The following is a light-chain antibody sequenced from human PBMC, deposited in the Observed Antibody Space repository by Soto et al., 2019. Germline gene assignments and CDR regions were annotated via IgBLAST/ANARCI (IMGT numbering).Light chain of an antibody. CDR1: QSVSSN. J-gene: IGKJ4*01. V-gene: IGKV3-20*01. CDR2: GAS. Sequence: QCTARLSVYQEKKTTLSCRASQSVSSNLAWYQQKPGQTPRLLIDGASSRAAGIPDRFSGSGSGTDFTLTISRLEPEDFVVYYCQQYGSSLTFGGGTKVDIK. CDR3: QQYGSSLT.